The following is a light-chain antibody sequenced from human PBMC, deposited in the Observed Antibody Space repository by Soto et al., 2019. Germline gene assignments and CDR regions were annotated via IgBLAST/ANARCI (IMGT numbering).Light chain of an antibody. J-gene: IGLJ1*01. CDR3: CSYAGSYPHV. V-gene: IGLV2-11*01. Sequence: QSALTQPRSVSGSPGQSVTISCTRTSSDVDGYNYVSLYQQHPGKAPKLMIYDVSKRPSGVPYRFSGSKSGHTASLTIPGLQAEDEADYSCCSYAGSYPHVFGTGTKLTVL. CDR2: DVS. CDR1: SSDVDGYNY.